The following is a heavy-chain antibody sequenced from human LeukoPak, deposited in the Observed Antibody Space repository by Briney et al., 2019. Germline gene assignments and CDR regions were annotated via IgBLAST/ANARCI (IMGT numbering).Heavy chain of an antibody. CDR2: IYPGDSDT. J-gene: IGHJ4*02. V-gene: IGHV5-51*01. CDR1: GSSFTSYW. CDR3: ARIVVVPALIDY. D-gene: IGHD2-2*01. Sequence: GASLKISYKGSGSSFTSYWIGWVRQMPGKGLEWMGIIYPGDSDTRYSPSFQGQVTISADKSISTAYLQWSSLKAADTAMYYCARIVVVPALIDYWGQGTLVTVSS.